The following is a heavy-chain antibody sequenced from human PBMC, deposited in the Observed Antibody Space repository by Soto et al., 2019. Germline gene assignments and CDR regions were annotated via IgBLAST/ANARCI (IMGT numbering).Heavy chain of an antibody. CDR1: GGTFSRYA. J-gene: IGHJ5*02. CDR3: AKSDSYVNWFDP. D-gene: IGHD5-18*01. V-gene: IGHV1-69*13. CDR2: IIPIFGTA. Sequence: RASVKVYCKASGGTFSRYAISWVRQAPGQGLEWMGGIIPIFGTANYAQKFQGRVTITADESTSTAYMELSSLRSEDTAVYYCAKSDSYVNWFDPWGQGTLVTVSS.